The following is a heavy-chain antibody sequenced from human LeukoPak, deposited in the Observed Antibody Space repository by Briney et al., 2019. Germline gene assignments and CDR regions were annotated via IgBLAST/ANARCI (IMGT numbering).Heavy chain of an antibody. V-gene: IGHV3-20*04. J-gene: IGHJ4*02. D-gene: IGHD1-20*01. CDR3: ARLLVYNSGGEAFDH. CDR1: GFTFDDYG. Sequence: GGSLRLSCAASGFTFDDYGMSWVRQAPGKGLEWVSGINWNGGSTGYADSVKGRFTISRDNSKNSLYLQMNSLRAEDTAVYYCARLLVYNSGGEAFDHWGQGTLVTVSS. CDR2: INWNGGST.